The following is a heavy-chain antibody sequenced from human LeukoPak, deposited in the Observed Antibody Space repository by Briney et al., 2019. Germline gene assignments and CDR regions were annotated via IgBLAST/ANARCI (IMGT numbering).Heavy chain of an antibody. J-gene: IGHJ5*02. V-gene: IGHV1-2*02. CDR2: INPNSGGT. Sequence: ASVKVSCKASGYTFTGSYMHWLRQAAGQGLDWMGWINPNSGGTNYAQKFQGRVTMTRDTSISTAYMELSRLTSDDTAVYYCSSTYSIVPSWGQGTLVTVSS. D-gene: IGHD2/OR15-2a*01. CDR3: SSTYSIVPS. CDR1: GYTFTGSY.